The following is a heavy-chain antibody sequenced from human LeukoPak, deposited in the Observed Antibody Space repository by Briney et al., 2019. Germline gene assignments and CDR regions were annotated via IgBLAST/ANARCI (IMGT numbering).Heavy chain of an antibody. V-gene: IGHV4-34*01. D-gene: IGHD3-10*01. Sequence: PSETLSLTCAVYGGSFSGYYWSWIRQPPGKGLEWIGEINHSGSTNYNPSLKSRVTISVDTSKNQFSLKLSSVTAADTAVYYCARVYGSGSYFKNWFDPWGQGTLVTVSS. CDR1: GGSFSGYY. J-gene: IGHJ5*02. CDR2: INHSGST. CDR3: ARVYGSGSYFKNWFDP.